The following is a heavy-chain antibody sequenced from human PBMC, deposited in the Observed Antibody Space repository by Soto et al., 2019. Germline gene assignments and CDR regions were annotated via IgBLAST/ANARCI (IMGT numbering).Heavy chain of an antibody. V-gene: IGHV1-3*01. CDR1: GYTFINNA. CDR3: ASQPYRSGWCGFDY. CDR2: INGGNGNT. J-gene: IGHJ4*02. Sequence: QVQLVQSGAEVKKPGASVKVSCKASGYTFINNAMHWVRQAPGQRLEWMGWINGGNGNTKYSQKLQGRVTITRDTSASTAYMELSSLRSEDTAVYYCASQPYRSGWCGFDYWGQGTLVTVSS. D-gene: IGHD6-19*01.